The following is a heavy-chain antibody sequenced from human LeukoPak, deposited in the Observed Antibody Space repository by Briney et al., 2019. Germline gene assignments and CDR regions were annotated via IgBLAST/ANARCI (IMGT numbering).Heavy chain of an antibody. V-gene: IGHV1-2*02. D-gene: IGHD1-26*01. CDR2: INPNSGGT. Sequence: ASVKVSCKASRYTFAGYSMHWVRQAPGQGLQWMGWINPNSGGTNYAQKFQGRVTMTGDTSNNTAHMELNRLTADDTAVYYCARGRGRYSLDYWGQGTMVTVSS. J-gene: IGHJ4*02. CDR3: ARGRGRYSLDY. CDR1: RYTFAGYS.